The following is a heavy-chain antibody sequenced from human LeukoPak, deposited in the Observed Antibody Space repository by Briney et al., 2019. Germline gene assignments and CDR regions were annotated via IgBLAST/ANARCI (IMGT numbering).Heavy chain of an antibody. V-gene: IGHV3-30*03. J-gene: IGHJ6*02. Sequence: GRSLRLSCAASGFTFSSYGMHWVRQAPGKGLEWVAVIKYDGSNKYYADSVKGRFTISRDNSKNTLYLQMNSLRAEDTAVYYCARVSSGNYYYGMDVWGQGTTVTVSS. CDR3: ARVSSGNYYYGMDV. CDR2: IKYDGSNK. D-gene: IGHD2-15*01. CDR1: GFTFSSYG.